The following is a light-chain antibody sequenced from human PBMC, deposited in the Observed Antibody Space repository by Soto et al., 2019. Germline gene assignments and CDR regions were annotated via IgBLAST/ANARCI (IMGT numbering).Light chain of an antibody. Sequence: QSVLTQPPSASGTPGQRVTISCSGISSNIGSNTVNCYQQITGTAPKLLIYNDNQRPSGVPDRFSGSKSGTSGSLAISGLQSEDEGDYYCSAWDYSLNCHVVFGGGTKLTVL. J-gene: IGLJ2*01. CDR2: NDN. CDR1: SSNIGSNT. V-gene: IGLV1-44*01. CDR3: SAWDYSLNCHVV.